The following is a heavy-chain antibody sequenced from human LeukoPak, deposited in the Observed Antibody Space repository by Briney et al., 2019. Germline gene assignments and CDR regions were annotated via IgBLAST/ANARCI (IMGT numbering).Heavy chain of an antibody. J-gene: IGHJ3*02. CDR2: IYYSGST. V-gene: IGHV4-59*01. CDR1: GGSISSYY. D-gene: IGHD2-15*01. Sequence: SETLSLTCTVSGGSISSYYWSWIGQPPGKGLERIGYIYYSGSTNYNPSLKSRVTISVDTSKNQFSLKLSSVTAADTAVYYCARDVVVVVAATPHDAFDIWGQGTMVTVSS. CDR3: ARDVVVVVAATPHDAFDI.